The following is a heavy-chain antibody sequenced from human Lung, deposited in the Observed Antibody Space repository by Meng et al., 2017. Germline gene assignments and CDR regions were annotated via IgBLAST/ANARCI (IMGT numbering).Heavy chain of an antibody. CDR3: ATGAAAADH. V-gene: IGHV3-15*01. D-gene: IGHD6-13*01. CDR1: GFSFTDAW. J-gene: IGHJ4*02. CDR2: IKGNSDGGTT. Sequence: QLSGSGGGLRRPGGSLWLSLLAAGFSFTDAWMSWVRQAPGKGLEWVGRIKGNSDGGTTDYAAPVKGRFTISRDDSKNTLYLQMNSLITEDTAVYFCATGAAAADHWGQGTLVTVSS.